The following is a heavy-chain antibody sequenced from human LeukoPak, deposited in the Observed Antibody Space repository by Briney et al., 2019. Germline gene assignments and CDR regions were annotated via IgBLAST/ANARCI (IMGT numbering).Heavy chain of an antibody. Sequence: ASVKVSCKASGYTFTSYGISWVRQAPGQGLEWMGWISAYNGNTNYAQKLQGRVTMTTDTSTSTAYMELRSLRSDDTAVYYCAREPPYDYVWGSYRYTGSRDYWGQGTLVTVSS. CDR1: GYTFTSYG. V-gene: IGHV1-18*01. CDR2: ISAYNGNT. J-gene: IGHJ4*02. CDR3: AREPPYDYVWGSYRYTGSRDY. D-gene: IGHD3-16*02.